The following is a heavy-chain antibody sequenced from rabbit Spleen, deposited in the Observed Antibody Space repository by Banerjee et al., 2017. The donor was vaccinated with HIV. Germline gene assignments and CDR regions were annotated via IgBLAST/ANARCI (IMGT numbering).Heavy chain of an antibody. D-gene: IGHD6-1*01. J-gene: IGHJ4*01. CDR2: IDTSSGNI. CDR3: ARGEHFSVGFSAFAIYLDL. V-gene: IGHV1S45*01. CDR1: GFSFSSTYY. Sequence: QEQLTETGGGLVQPGGSLTLTCTASGFSFSSTYYMCWVRQAPGKGLELIACIDTSSGNIAHATWAKGRFTISKTSSTTVTLQMTSLTAADTATYFCARGEHFSVGFSAFAIYLDLWGQGTLVTVS.